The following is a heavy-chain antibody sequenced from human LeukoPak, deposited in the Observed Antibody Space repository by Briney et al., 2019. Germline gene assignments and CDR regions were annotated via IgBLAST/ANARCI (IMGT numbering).Heavy chain of an antibody. D-gene: IGHD4-23*01. CDR1: GYTFTIYA. V-gene: IGHV1-18*01. Sequence: ASVKVSCKASGYTFTIYAISWVRQAPGQGLEWMGWISTYNGDTNYAQKFQDRVTMTTDTSTCTAYMELRSLRSDDTAVYYCARTTRSGGNTYYFDYWGQGTLVTVSS. CDR2: ISTYNGDT. J-gene: IGHJ4*02. CDR3: ARTTRSGGNTYYFDY.